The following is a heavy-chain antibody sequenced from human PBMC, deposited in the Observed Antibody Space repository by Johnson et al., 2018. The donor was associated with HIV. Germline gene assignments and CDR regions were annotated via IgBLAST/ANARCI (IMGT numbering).Heavy chain of an antibody. D-gene: IGHD3-22*01. J-gene: IGHJ3*02. CDR1: GFTFSDYG. CDR3: AKIRRAYYDDAFDI. CDR2: IHYDGTNK. Sequence: QVQLVESGGGVVQPGGSLRLSCAASGFTFSDYGMHWVRQAPGKGLEWVSFIHYDGTNKYSPDSVKGRFTISRDNSKNTVYLQMNRLRPEDTAVYYCAKIRRAYYDDAFDIWGQGTMVTVSS. V-gene: IGHV3-30*02.